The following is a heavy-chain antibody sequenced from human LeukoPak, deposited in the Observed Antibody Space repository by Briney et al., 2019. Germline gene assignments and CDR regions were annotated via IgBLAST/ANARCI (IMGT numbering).Heavy chain of an antibody. D-gene: IGHD5-18*01. V-gene: IGHV1-46*01. J-gene: IGHJ4*02. CDR3: ARMAMDPAMVTNFFDL. CDR2: IHPSGGST. Sequence: GASVKISCKASGYTFTDYYMYWVRQAPGQGPECMGVIHPSGGSTTYAQKFQGRVTLTKDTATSTVYIELSSLRSDDTAVYYCARMAMDPAMVTNFFDLWGQGTLLTVPA. CDR1: GYTFTDYY.